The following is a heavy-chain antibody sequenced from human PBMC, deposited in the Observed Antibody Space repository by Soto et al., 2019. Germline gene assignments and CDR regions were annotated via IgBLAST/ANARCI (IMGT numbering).Heavy chain of an antibody. D-gene: IGHD2-15*01. CDR1: GYTFTSYG. Sequence: QVQLVQSGAEVKKPGASVKVSCKASGYTFTSYGISWVRQAPGQGLEWMGWISAYNGNTNSAQTRQGTVTTTTDTSTSTAYMELRSLRSDDTAVYYCARETVVVAALVYAFDIWGQGTMVTVSS. CDR2: ISAYNGNT. J-gene: IGHJ3*02. CDR3: ARETVVVAALVYAFDI. V-gene: IGHV1-18*01.